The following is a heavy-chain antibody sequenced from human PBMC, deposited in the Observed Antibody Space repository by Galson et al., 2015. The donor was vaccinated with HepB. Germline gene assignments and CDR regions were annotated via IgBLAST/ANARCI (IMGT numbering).Heavy chain of an antibody. V-gene: IGHV3-23*01. CDR2: ISGSGGST. J-gene: IGHJ4*02. CDR1: GFTFSSYA. CDR3: AKDGVGQWLAPSCNFDY. D-gene: IGHD6-19*01. Sequence: SLRLSCAASGFTFSSYAMSWVRQAPGKGLEWVSAISGSGGSTYYADSVKGRFTISRDNSKNTLYLQMNSLRAEDTAVYYCAKDGVGQWLAPSCNFDYWGQGTLVTVSS.